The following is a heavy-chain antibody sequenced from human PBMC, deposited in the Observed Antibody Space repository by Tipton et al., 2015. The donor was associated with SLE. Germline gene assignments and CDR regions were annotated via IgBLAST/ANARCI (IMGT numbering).Heavy chain of an antibody. V-gene: IGHV3-48*01. CDR1: GFTFSSYA. CDR2: ISSSSSTI. J-gene: IGHJ3*02. D-gene: IGHD3/OR15-3a*01. Sequence: SLRLSCAASGFTFSSYAMSWVRQAPGKGLEWVSYISSSSSTIYYADSVKGRFTISRDNAKNSLYLQMNSLRAEDTAVYYCARDGLGAFDIWGQGTMVTVSS. CDR3: ARDGLGAFDI.